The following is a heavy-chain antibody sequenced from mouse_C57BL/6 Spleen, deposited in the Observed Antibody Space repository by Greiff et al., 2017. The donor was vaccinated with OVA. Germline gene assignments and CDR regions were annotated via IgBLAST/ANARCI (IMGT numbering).Heavy chain of an antibody. D-gene: IGHD1-1*01. J-gene: IGHJ4*01. CDR1: GYSITSGYY. Sequence: EVKLMESGPGLVKPSQSLSLTCSVTGYSITSGYYWNWIRQFPGNKLEWMGYISYDGSNNYNPSLKNRISITRDTSKNQFFLKLNSVTTEDTATYYCAREVTTVVGYAMDYWGQGTSVTVSS. CDR3: AREVTTVVGYAMDY. V-gene: IGHV3-6*01. CDR2: ISYDGSN.